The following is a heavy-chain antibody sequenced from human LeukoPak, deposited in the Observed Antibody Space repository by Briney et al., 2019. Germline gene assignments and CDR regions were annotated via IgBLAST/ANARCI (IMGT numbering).Heavy chain of an antibody. CDR3: AKGRGSSDYYYYYYYGMDV. V-gene: IGHV3-23*01. CDR1: GFTFSSYA. CDR2: ISGSGGST. D-gene: IGHD6-6*01. Sequence: GGSLRLSCAASGFTFSSYAMSWVRQAPGKGLEWVSAISGSGGSTYYADSVKGRFTISRDNSKNTLYLQMNSLRAEDTAVYYCAKGRGSSDYYYYYYYGMDVWGQGTTVTVSS. J-gene: IGHJ6*02.